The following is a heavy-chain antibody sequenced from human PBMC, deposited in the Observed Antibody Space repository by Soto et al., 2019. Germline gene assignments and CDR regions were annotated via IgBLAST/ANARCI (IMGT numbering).Heavy chain of an antibody. J-gene: IGHJ2*01. Sequence: PSETLSLTCAVYGGSFSGYYWSWIRQPPGKGLEWIGEINHSGSTNYNPSLKSRVTISVDTSKNQFSLKLSSVTAADTAVYFCARASMIGVPGFFDVWGRGTLVTVSS. D-gene: IGHD3-22*01. CDR2: INHSGST. V-gene: IGHV4-34*01. CDR3: ARASMIGVPGFFDV. CDR1: GGSFSGYY.